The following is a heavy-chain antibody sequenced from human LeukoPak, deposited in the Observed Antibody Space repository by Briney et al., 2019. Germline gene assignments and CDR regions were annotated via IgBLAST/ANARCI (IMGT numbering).Heavy chain of an antibody. Sequence: GGALRLSCASSGFDFSDTYMSWIRQVPGKGLEWISYISSNGNVIYSVDSVKGRFTISRYNANSLLYLQMNSLRPDDTAVYFCAAEISPKVFDYRGQGTLVTVSS. V-gene: IGHV3-11*01. CDR3: AAEISPKVFDY. J-gene: IGHJ4*02. CDR2: ISSNGNVI. CDR1: GFDFSDTY. D-gene: IGHD3-3*01.